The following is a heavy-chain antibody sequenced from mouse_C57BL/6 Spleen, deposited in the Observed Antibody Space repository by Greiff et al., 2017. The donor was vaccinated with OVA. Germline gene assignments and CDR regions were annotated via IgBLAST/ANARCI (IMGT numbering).Heavy chain of an antibody. V-gene: IGHV14-4*01. J-gene: IGHJ2*01. CDR3: TTPIYYDFY. CDR2: IDPENGDT. CDR1: GFNIKDDY. D-gene: IGHD2-4*01. Sequence: VQLQQSGAELVRPGASVKLSCTASGFNIKDDYMHWVKQRPEQGLEWIGWIDPENGDTEYASKFQGQATITADTSSNTAYLQLSSLTSEDTAVYYCTTPIYYDFYWGQGTTLTVSS.